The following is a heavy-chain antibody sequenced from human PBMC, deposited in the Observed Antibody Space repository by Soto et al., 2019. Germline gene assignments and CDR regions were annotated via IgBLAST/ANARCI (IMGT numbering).Heavy chain of an antibody. CDR1: GASIGDTYW. CDR2: IYEYGRT. J-gene: IGHJ5*02. D-gene: IGHD6-6*01. CDR3: ARNSFSTSSYNFLDP. Sequence: QVQLQESGPGLAKSSGTLSLTCAVSGASIGDTYWWSWVRQPPGKGLEWIGEIYEYGRTNYNASLKGRVTISVDKSKNQFSLQLRSLTAADTAVYYCARNSFSTSSYNFLDPWGQGALVTVSS. V-gene: IGHV4-4*02.